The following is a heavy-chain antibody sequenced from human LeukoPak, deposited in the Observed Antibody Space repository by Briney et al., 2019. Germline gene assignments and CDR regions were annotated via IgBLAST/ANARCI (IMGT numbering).Heavy chain of an antibody. CDR2: ISAYNGKT. CDR1: GYTFTGYY. Sequence: ASVKVSCKASGYTFTGYYMHWVRQAPGQGLEWMGWISAYNGKTNYAQKLQGRVTMTTDTSTSTATMEVRSLRSDDTAVYYCARDHRHIVLVPALYGMDVWGQGTTVTVSS. D-gene: IGHD2-2*01. CDR3: ARDHRHIVLVPALYGMDV. J-gene: IGHJ6*02. V-gene: IGHV1-18*04.